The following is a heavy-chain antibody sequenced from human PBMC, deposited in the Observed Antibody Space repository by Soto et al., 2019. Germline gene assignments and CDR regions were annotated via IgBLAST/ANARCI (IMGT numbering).Heavy chain of an antibody. CDR2: IFSNDDK. D-gene: IGHD3-22*01. V-gene: IGHV2-26*01. J-gene: IGHJ4*02. CDR3: ARVYDSSGYEY. CDR1: GFSLGNPRMG. Sequence: SGPTLVNPTETLTLTCTVSGFSLGNPRMGVSWIRQPPGKALEWLAHIFSNDDKSYRTSLKSRVTISKDTSKSQVVLTMTNMDPVDTGTYYCARVYDSSGYEYWGQGTLVTVS.